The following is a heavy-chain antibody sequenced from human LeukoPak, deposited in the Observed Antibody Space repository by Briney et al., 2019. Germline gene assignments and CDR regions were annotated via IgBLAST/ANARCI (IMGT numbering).Heavy chain of an antibody. CDR2: MNPNSGNT. J-gene: IGHJ6*03. V-gene: IGHV1-8*01. CDR3: ARGFSTAYYYYYYMDV. CDR1: GYTFTSYD. Sequence: ASVKVSCKASGYTFTSYDINWVRQATGQGLECMGWMNPNSGNTGYAQKFQGRVTMTRNTSISTAYMELSSLRSEDTAVYYCARGFSTAYYYYYYMDVWGKGTTVTISS.